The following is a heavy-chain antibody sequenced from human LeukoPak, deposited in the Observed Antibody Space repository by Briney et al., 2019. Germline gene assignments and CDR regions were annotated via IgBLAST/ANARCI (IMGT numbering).Heavy chain of an antibody. CDR2: IYSGGTT. CDR1: GFTVSGNC. D-gene: IGHD4-23*01. CDR3: AKSLDYGGNRARLDF. Sequence: GGSLRLSCAVSGFTVSGNCMSWVRQAPGKGLEWVSLIYSGGTTYYADSVKGRFTISRDNSKNTLYLQMNSLRVDDTAVYYCAKSLDYGGNRARLDFWGQGTLVTVSS. V-gene: IGHV3-53*01. J-gene: IGHJ4*02.